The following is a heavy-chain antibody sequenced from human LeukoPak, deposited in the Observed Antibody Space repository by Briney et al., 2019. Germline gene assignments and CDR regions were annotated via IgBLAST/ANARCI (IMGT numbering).Heavy chain of an antibody. CDR2: ISYDGSNK. J-gene: IGHJ4*02. Sequence: GRSLRLSCAASGFTFSSYARHWVRQAPGKGLEWVAVISYDGSNKYYADSVKGRFTISRDNSKNTLYLQMNSLRAEDTAVYYCARDRWTMVRGVILHWGQGTLVTVSS. V-gene: IGHV3-30-3*01. CDR1: GFTFSSYA. D-gene: IGHD3-10*01. CDR3: ARDRWTMVRGVILH.